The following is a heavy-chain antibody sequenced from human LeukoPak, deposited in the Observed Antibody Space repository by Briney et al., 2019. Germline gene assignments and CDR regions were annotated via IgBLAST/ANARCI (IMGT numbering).Heavy chain of an antibody. V-gene: IGHV1-2*02. CDR1: GYTFTGYY. D-gene: IGHD5-24*01. J-gene: IGHJ4*02. CDR3: ARVLDDYNLGSFDY. CDR2: INPNSGGT. Sequence: WASVKVSCKASGYTFTGYYMHWVRQAPGQGLEWMGWINPNSGGTNYAQKFQGRVTMTRDTSINTAYMELSRLRSDDTAVYYCARVLDDYNLGSFDYWGQGTLVTVSS.